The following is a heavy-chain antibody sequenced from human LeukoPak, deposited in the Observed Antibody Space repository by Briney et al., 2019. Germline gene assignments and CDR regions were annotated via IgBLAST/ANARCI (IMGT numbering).Heavy chain of an antibody. V-gene: IGHV3-23*01. D-gene: IGHD2-8*02. Sequence: GGSLRLSCAVSGFTFSSYAMSWVRQPPGKGLEWVSVISGGGVSTYYAESVKGRFTISRDNSKNTLYLQMNSLRAEDTAAYYCAEQSVLITGRDDALDLWGQGTMVIVSS. CDR3: AEQSVLITGRDDALDL. CDR2: ISGGGVST. J-gene: IGHJ3*01. CDR1: GFTFSSYA.